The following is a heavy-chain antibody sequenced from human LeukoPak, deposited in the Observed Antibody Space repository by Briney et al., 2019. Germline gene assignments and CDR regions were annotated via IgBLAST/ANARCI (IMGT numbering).Heavy chain of an antibody. V-gene: IGHV3-21*01. CDR3: ARASSGWYYFDY. D-gene: IGHD6-19*01. CDR2: ISSSSSYI. CDR1: GFTFSSYS. J-gene: IGHJ4*02. Sequence: GGSLRLSCAASGFTFSSYSMNWVRQAPGKGLEWVSSISSSSSYIYYADSVKGRFTISRDNAKNSLYLQMNSLRAEDTAVYYCARASSGWYYFDYWGRGTLVTVSS.